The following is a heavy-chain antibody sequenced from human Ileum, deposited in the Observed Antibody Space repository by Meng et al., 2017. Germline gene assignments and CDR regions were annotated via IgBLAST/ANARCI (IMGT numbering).Heavy chain of an antibody. CDR1: GGSVSRDIG. J-gene: IGHJ4*02. V-gene: IGHV6-1*01. CDR3: ARVWLKSAFDY. CDR2: TYYRSTWYN. D-gene: IGHD5-24*01. Sequence: SQTLSLTCAISGGSVSRDIGWNWIRQSPSRGLEWLGRTYYRSTWYNDYAVSVKSRIIIKSDTFKSQFSMQLNSVTPEDTAVYYCARVWLKSAFDYWGQGTLVTVSS.